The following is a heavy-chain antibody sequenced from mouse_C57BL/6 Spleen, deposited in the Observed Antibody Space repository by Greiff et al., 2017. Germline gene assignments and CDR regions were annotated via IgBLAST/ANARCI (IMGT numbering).Heavy chain of an antibody. D-gene: IGHD1-1*01. J-gene: IGHJ1*03. CDR1: GYTFTSYW. V-gene: IGHV1-72*01. Sequence: VKLQQSGAELVKPGASVKLSCKASGYTFTSYWMHWVKQRPGRGLEWIGRIDPNSGGTKYNEKFKSKATLTVDKPSSTAYMQLSSLTSEDSAVYYWAREYYGSSYDGYFEVWGTGTTVTVSS. CDR3: AREYYGSSYDGYFEV. CDR2: IDPNSGGT.